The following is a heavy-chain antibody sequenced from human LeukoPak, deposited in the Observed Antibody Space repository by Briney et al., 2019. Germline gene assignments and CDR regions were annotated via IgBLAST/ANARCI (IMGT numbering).Heavy chain of an antibody. V-gene: IGHV3-7*01. CDR2: IKPDGSEK. D-gene: IGHD1-26*01. CDR3: ARSRSPQGGSYSD. J-gene: IGHJ4*02. CDR1: AFTFSSYW. Sequence: GGSLRLSCAASAFTFSSYWMGWVRQAPGKGLEWVANIKPDGSEKYYVDSVKGRFTISRDNAKNSVYLQMSSLRAEDTAVYYCARSRSPQGGSYSDWAQEPLATVSP.